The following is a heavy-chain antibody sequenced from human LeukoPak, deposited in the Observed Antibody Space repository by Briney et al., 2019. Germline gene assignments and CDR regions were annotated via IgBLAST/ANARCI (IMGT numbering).Heavy chain of an antibody. CDR2: IIPIFGTA. CDR1: GGTFSSYA. J-gene: IGHJ4*02. D-gene: IGHD3-22*01. V-gene: IGHV1-69*13. CDR3: AKLAFVPLVVVTYFDY. Sequence: SVKVSCKASGGTFSSYAISWVRQAPGQGLEWMGGIIPIFGTANYAQKFQGRVTITADESTSTAYMELSSVTAADTAVYYCAKLAFVPLVVVTYFDYWGQGTLVTVSS.